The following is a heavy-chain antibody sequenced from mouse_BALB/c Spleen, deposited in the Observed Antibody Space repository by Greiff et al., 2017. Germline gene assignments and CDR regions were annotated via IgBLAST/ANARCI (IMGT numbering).Heavy chain of an antibody. CDR1: GFSLTSYG. J-gene: IGHJ4*01. Sequence: VQLVESGPGLVQPSQSLSITCTVSGFSLTSYGVHWVRQSPGKGLEWLGVIWSGGSTDYNAAFISRLSISKDNSKSQVFFKMNSLQANDTAIYYCASYDYDEGGYYAMDYWGQGTSVTVSS. D-gene: IGHD2-4*01. CDR3: ASYDYDEGGYYAMDY. CDR2: IWSGGST. V-gene: IGHV2-2*02.